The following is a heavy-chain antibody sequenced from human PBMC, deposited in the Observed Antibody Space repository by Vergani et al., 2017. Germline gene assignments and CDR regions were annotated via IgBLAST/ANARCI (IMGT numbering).Heavy chain of an antibody. J-gene: IGHJ4*02. D-gene: IGHD2-2*01. CDR2: ISYDGSNK. CDR1: GFTFSSYA. V-gene: IGHV3-30-3*01. Sequence: QVQLVESGGGVVQPGRSLRLSCAASGFTFSSYAMHWVRQAPGKGLEWVAVISYDGSNKYYADSVKGRFTISRDNSKTTLYLQMNSLRAEDTAVYYCARVPRPYCSSTSCYGYWGQGTLVTVSS. CDR3: ARVPRPYCSSTSCYGY.